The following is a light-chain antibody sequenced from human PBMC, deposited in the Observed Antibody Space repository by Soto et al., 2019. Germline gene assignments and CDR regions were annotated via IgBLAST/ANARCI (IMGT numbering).Light chain of an antibody. CDR1: QDISIY. J-gene: IGKJ3*01. CDR3: QQYFNRRKLT. CDR2: DAS. Sequence: DIQMTQSPSSLSASVGDRVTITCQASQDISIYLNWYQQKPGKAPKILIYDASNLETGVTSRFSGSGSGTNFTLTLSSLQPEDIPTNNCQQYFNRRKLTFGPGPKGDTK. V-gene: IGKV1-33*01.